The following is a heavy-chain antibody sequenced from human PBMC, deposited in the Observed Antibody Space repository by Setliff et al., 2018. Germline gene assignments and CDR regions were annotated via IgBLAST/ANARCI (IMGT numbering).Heavy chain of an antibody. CDR3: ARDSVLRYFDWLLYTPDAFDI. Sequence: PGGSLRLSCAASGFTFSDYYMSWIRQAPGKGLEWVSYISSSGSTIYYADSVKGRFTISRDNAKNSLYLQMNSLRAEDTAVYYCARDSVLRYFDWLLYTPDAFDIWGQGTVLTVSS. D-gene: IGHD3-9*01. J-gene: IGHJ3*02. V-gene: IGHV3-11*04. CDR2: ISSSGSTI. CDR1: GFTFSDYY.